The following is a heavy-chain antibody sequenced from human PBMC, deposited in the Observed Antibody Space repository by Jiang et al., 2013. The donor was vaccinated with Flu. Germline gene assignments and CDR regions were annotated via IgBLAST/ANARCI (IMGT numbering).Heavy chain of an antibody. CDR1: GDSVSSNSAA. V-gene: IGHV6-1*01. CDR2: TYYRSKWYN. CDR3: ARGLPEPVLRYFDWSPSYAFDI. J-gene: IGHJ3*02. D-gene: IGHD3-9*01. Sequence: TSQTLSLTCAISGDSVSSNSAAWNWIRQSPSRGLEWLGRTYYRSKWYNDYAVSVKSRITINPDTSKNQFSLQLNSVTPEDTAVYYCARGLPEPVLRYFDWSPSYAFDIWGQGTMVTVSS.